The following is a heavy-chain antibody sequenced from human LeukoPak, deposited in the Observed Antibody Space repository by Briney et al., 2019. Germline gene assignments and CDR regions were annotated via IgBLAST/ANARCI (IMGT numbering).Heavy chain of an antibody. CDR3: ARQGGCSGGSCYGEFDY. J-gene: IGHJ4*02. V-gene: IGHV4-4*07. D-gene: IGHD2-15*01. CDR1: GGSISSYY. CDR2: IYTSGST. Sequence: SETLSLTCTVSGGSISSYYWSWIRQPAGKGLEWIGRIYTSGSTNYNPSLKSRVTMSVDTSKNQFSLKLSSVTAADTAVYYCARQGGCSGGSCYGEFDYWGQGTLVTVSS.